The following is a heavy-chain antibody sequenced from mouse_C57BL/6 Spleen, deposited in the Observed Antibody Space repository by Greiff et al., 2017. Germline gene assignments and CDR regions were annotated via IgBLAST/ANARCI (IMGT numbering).Heavy chain of an antibody. CDR1: GYTFTSYW. V-gene: IGHV1-74*01. J-gene: IGHJ4*01. D-gene: IGHD2-4*01. CDR2: IHPSDSDT. Sequence: QVQLQQPGAELVKPGASVKVSCKASGYTFTSYWMHWVKQRPGQGLEWIGRIHPSDSDTNYNQKFKGKATLTVDKSSSTAYMQLKSLTSEDSAVYYCARGYYDYAAGYYAMDYWGQGTSVTVSS. CDR3: ARGYYDYAAGYYAMDY.